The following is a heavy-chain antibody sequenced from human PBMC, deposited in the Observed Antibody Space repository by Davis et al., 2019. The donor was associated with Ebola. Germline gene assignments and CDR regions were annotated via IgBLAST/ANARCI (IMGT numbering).Heavy chain of an antibody. CDR3: ARDTQWLVQGAFDI. D-gene: IGHD6-19*01. V-gene: IGHV4-4*02. Sequence: MPSETLSLTCAVSGGSISSSNWWSWVRQPPGKGLEWIGEINHSGSTNYNPSLKSRVTISVDKSKNQFSLKLSSVTAADTAVYYCARDTQWLVQGAFDIWGQGTMVTVSS. J-gene: IGHJ3*02. CDR1: GGSISSSNW. CDR2: INHSGST.